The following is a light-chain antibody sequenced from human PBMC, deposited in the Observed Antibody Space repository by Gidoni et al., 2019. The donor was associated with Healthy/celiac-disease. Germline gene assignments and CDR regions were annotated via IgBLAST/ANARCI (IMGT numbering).Light chain of an antibody. Sequence: AIQMTQSPSSLSASVGDRVNITCRASQGIRNDLGWYQQKPGKAPKLLIYAASSLQSGVPSRFSGSGSGTYFTLTIRSLQPEDFATYYCLQDYNYPWTFGQGTKVEIK. CDR1: QGIRND. CDR2: AAS. V-gene: IGKV1-6*01. J-gene: IGKJ1*01. CDR3: LQDYNYPWT.